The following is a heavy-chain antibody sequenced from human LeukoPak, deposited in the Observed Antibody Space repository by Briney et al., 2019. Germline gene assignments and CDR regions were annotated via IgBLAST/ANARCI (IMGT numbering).Heavy chain of an antibody. Sequence: ASVNVSCKPSGYTFTSYGISWVRQAPGHGLEWIGWVRAYNGNTNYAQKLQGRVTMTTDTSTSTAYMELRSLRSDGTAVYYCAREWGFGYCSSTSCPNYMDVWGQGTTVTVSS. D-gene: IGHD2-2*01. V-gene: IGHV1-18*01. CDR3: AREWGFGYCSSTSCPNYMDV. J-gene: IGHJ6*02. CDR1: GYTFTSYG. CDR2: VRAYNGNT.